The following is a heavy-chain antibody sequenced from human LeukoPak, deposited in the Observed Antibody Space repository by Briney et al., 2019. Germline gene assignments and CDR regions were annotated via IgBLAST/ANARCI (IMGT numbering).Heavy chain of an antibody. Sequence: SQTLSLTCVISGDSVSTNSATWNWIRQSPSRGLEWLGRTYYRSKWYNDYAVSVKSRITINPDTSKNQFSLQLNSVTPEDTAVYYCARDQGLGRYAFDIWGQGTMVTVSS. CDR3: ARDQGLGRYAFDI. CDR1: GDSVSTNSAT. D-gene: IGHD7-27*01. V-gene: IGHV6-1*01. J-gene: IGHJ3*02. CDR2: TYYRSKWYN.